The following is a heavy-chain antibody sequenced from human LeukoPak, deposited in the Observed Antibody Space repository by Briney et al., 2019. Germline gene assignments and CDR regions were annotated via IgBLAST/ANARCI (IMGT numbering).Heavy chain of an antibody. Sequence: GGSLRLSCAASGFTFSSYAMSWVRQAPGKGLEWVAVIGGSGGDTFYADSVKGRFTISRDNSKNTLYLQMNSLRAEDTAVYYCARDTLNDYWGQGTLVTVSS. CDR1: GFTFSSYA. V-gene: IGHV3-23*01. CDR3: ARDTLNDY. CDR2: IGGSGGDT. J-gene: IGHJ4*02.